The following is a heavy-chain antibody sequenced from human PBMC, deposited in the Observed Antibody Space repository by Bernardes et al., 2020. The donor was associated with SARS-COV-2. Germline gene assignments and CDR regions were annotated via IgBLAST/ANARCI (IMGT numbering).Heavy chain of an antibody. J-gene: IGHJ5*02. CDR3: ARNLGLTTWKSGS. CDR1: GYTFTGFY. Sequence: ASVKVSCKASGYTFTGFYLHWVRQAPGQGLEWMGWISPHSGDTRYPRKFQGRVTMTRDTSISTAYMELSSLTSDDTAVYYCARNLGLTTWKSGSWGQGTLVTVSS. V-gene: IGHV1-2*02. CDR2: ISPHSGDT. D-gene: IGHD1-1*01.